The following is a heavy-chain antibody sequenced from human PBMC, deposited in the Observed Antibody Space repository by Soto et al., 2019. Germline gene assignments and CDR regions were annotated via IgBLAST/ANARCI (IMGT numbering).Heavy chain of an antibody. D-gene: IGHD3-10*01. CDR2: ISGSGGST. CDR1: GFTFSRYA. V-gene: IGHV3-23*01. CDR3: AKGGDYGSGLFDP. J-gene: IGHJ5*02. Sequence: EVQLLESGGGLVQPGGSLRLSCAASGFTFSRYAMSWVRQAPGKGLEWVSAISGSGGSTYYADSVKGRFTISRDNSKNTLYLQMNSLKAEETAVNYCAKGGDYGSGLFDPWGQGTLVTVSS.